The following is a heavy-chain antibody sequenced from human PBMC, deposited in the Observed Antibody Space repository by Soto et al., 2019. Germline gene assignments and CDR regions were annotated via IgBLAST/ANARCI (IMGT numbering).Heavy chain of an antibody. CDR2: INPSGGST. CDR3: ARGFPIMITFGGVIVQDFDY. Sequence: GASVKVSWKASGYTFTSYYMHWVRQAPGQGLEWMGIINPSGGSTSYAQKFQGRVTMTRDTSTSTVYMELSSLRSEDTAVYYCARGFPIMITFGGVIVQDFDYWGQGTLVTVSS. V-gene: IGHV1-46*01. J-gene: IGHJ4*02. CDR1: GYTFTSYY. D-gene: IGHD3-16*02.